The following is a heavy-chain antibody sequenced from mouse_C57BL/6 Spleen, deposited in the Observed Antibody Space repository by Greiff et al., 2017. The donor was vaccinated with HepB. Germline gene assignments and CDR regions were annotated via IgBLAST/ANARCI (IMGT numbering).Heavy chain of an antibody. CDR1: GYAFSSSW. CDR3: ARDYVRYFDV. J-gene: IGHJ1*03. V-gene: IGHV1-82*01. CDR2: IYPGDGDT. Sequence: VKLMESGPELVKPGASVKISCKASGYAFSSSWMNWVKQRPGKGLEWIGRIYPGDGDTNYNGKFKGKATLTADKSSSTAYMQLSSLTSEDSAVYFCARDYVRYFDVWGTGTTVTVSS. D-gene: IGHD1-1*01.